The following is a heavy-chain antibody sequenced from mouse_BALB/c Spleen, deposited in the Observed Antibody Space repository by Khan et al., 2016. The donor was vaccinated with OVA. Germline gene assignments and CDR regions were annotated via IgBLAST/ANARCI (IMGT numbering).Heavy chain of an antibody. CDR1: GFTFSTYG. V-gene: IGHV5-6*01. CDR3: ARLAYYYDSEGFAY. Sequence: EVQGVESGGDVVKPGGSLKLSCAASGFTFSTYGMSWVRQTPDKRLEWVATVSTGGHYTYYPDTVKGRFPISRDNAKNTLSLQMSSLKSEDTAMFYCARLAYYYDSEGFAYWGQGTLVTVSA. J-gene: IGHJ3*01. D-gene: IGHD1-1*01. CDR2: VSTGGHYT.